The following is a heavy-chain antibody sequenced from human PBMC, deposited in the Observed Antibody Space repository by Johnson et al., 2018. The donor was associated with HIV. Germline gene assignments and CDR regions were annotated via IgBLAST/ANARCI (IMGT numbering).Heavy chain of an antibody. CDR2: ISYDGSNK. D-gene: IGHD3-10*01. CDR3: AGGYGSGSGDAFDI. J-gene: IGHJ3*02. V-gene: IGHV3-30-3*01. CDR1: GFTFSSYD. Sequence: VQLVESGGGVVQPGRSLRLSCEASGFTFSSYDMHWVRQAPGKGLEWVALISYDGSNKYYADSVKGRFTISRDNAKNSLYLQMNSLRADDTAVYYCAGGYGSGSGDAFDIWGQGTMVTVSS.